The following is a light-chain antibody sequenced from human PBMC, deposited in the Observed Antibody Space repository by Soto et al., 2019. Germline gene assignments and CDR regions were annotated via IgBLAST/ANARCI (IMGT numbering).Light chain of an antibody. CDR1: SSDVGGYDY. V-gene: IGLV2-14*01. CDR3: SSYTSSSARL. J-gene: IGLJ1*01. Sequence: QSALTQPASVPGSPGQSITISCTGTSSDVGGYDYVSWYQQHPGEAPKLVIYEVTNRPSGVSNRFSGSKSGNTASLTISGLQAEDEADYYCSSYTSSSARLFGTGTKVTVL. CDR2: EVT.